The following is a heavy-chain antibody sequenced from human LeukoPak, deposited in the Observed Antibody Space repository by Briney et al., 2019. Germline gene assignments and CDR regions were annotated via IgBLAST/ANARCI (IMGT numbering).Heavy chain of an antibody. CDR2: INPDSGGT. V-gene: IGHV1-2*06. J-gene: IGHJ4*02. D-gene: IGHD6-6*01. CDR3: ARAKEKSIAARYFDY. CDR1: GYTFTDYY. Sequence: GASVKVSCKASGYTFTDYYMHWVRQAPGQGLEWIGRINPDSGGTNSAQKFQGRVTVTRDTSISTTYMELSSLRSGDTAVYYCARAKEKSIAARYFDYWGQGTLVTVSS.